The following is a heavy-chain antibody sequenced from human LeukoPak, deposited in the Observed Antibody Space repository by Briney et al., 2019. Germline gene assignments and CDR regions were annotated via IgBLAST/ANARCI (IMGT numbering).Heavy chain of an antibody. CDR3: AKDKGGSSGWYRGDAFDI. V-gene: IGHV3-23*01. CDR2: ISGSGGST. Sequence: GGSLRLSCAASGFTFSSYAMSWVRQAPGKGLEWVSAISGSGGSTYYADSVKGRFTISRDNSKNTLYLQMNSLRAEDTAVYYCAKDKGGSSGWYRGDAFDIWGQGTMVTVSS. CDR1: GFTFSSYA. D-gene: IGHD6-19*01. J-gene: IGHJ3*02.